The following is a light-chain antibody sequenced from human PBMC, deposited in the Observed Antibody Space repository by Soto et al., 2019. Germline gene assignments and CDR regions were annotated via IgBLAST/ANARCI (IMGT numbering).Light chain of an antibody. CDR2: WAS. CDR1: QSLLSTSNNKNF. V-gene: IGKV4-1*01. J-gene: IGKJ4*01. Sequence: DIVMTQSPDSLAVSLGERATITCRSSQSLLSTSNNKNFLAWYQQIPGQPPKLLLYWASARESGVPDRLSGSGSGAESTLSIRRLQTEDVAVYYCQQYYSSPLTFSGGTKVEIK. CDR3: QQYYSSPLT.